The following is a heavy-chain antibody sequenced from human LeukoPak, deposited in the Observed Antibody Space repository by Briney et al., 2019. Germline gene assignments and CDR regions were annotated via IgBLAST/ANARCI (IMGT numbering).Heavy chain of an antibody. D-gene: IGHD2-2*01. J-gene: IGHJ4*02. V-gene: IGHV1-18*01. CDR2: ISAYNGNT. Sequence: ASVKVSCKTSGYTFTSYGISWVRQAPGQGLEWMGWISAYNGNTNYAQKLQGRVTMTTDTSTSTAYMELRSLRSDDTAVYYCARFRDQKDYFDYWGQGTLVTVSS. CDR3: ARFRDQKDYFDY. CDR1: GYTFTSYG.